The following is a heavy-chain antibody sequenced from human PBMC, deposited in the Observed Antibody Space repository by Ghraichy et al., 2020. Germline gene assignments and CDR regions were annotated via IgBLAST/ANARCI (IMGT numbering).Heavy chain of an antibody. D-gene: IGHD6-13*01. CDR3: ARTNIAAAGLGAFDI. Sequence: SETLSLTCAVYGGSFGGYYWSWIRQPPGKGLEWIGEINHSGSTNYNSSLKSRVTISVDTSKNQFSLKLSSVTAADTAVYYCARTNIAAAGLGAFDIWGQGTMVTVSS. V-gene: IGHV4-34*01. J-gene: IGHJ3*02. CDR1: GGSFGGYY. CDR2: INHSGST.